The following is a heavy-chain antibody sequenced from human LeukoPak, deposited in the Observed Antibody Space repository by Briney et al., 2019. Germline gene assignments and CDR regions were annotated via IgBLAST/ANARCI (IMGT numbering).Heavy chain of an antibody. J-gene: IGHJ4*02. CDR1: GGSISSSSYY. CDR2: IYYSGST. CDR3: ARQVATTKVAFDY. Sequence: SETLSLTCTVSGGSISSSSYYWGWIRQPPGKGLEWSGSIYYSGSTYYNPSLKSRVTISVDTSKNQFSLKLSSVIAADTAVSYCARQVATTKVAFDYWGQGTLVTVSS. D-gene: IGHD5-24*01. V-gene: IGHV4-39*01.